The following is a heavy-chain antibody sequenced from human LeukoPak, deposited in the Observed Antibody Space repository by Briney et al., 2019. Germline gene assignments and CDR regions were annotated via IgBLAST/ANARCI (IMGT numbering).Heavy chain of an antibody. D-gene: IGHD1-26*01. CDR1: GYTFTAYY. CDR3: ARRYSGSHNWFDP. J-gene: IGHJ5*02. Sequence: ASVKVSCKASGYTFTAYYMHWVRQAPGQGLEWMGWIDPNSGGTNYAQKFQGRVTMTRDTSISTAYMELSRLRSDDTAVYYCARRYSGSHNWFDPWGQGTLVTVSS. V-gene: IGHV1-2*02. CDR2: IDPNSGGT.